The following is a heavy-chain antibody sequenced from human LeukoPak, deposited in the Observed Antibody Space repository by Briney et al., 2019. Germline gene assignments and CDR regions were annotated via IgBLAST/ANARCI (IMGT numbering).Heavy chain of an antibody. D-gene: IGHD4-17*01. CDR3: AKEGTDYGDYPYFFDY. CDR1: GFTFSDSG. J-gene: IGHJ4*02. V-gene: IGHV3-30*18. Sequence: GGSLRLSCAASGFTFSDSGMHWVRQAPGKGLEGGAIISFDGSRRFYADSVRGRFTVSRDNSKNTLFLQMDSLSADDTGVYYCAKEGTDYGDYPYFFDYWGQGTLVTVSS. CDR2: ISFDGSRR.